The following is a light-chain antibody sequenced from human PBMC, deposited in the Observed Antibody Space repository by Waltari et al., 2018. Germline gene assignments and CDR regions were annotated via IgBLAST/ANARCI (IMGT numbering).Light chain of an antibody. CDR2: TAS. J-gene: IGKJ5*01. CDR1: QAISNY. V-gene: IGKV1-9*01. Sequence: DIQLTQSPSFLSASVGDRVTIPCRSSQAISNYLAWYQQKPGKAPKLLIHTASTLQGGVPSRFSGSGSGTEFTLTISSLQPEDFATYYCQHRHSYPITFGQGTRLEIK. CDR3: QHRHSYPIT.